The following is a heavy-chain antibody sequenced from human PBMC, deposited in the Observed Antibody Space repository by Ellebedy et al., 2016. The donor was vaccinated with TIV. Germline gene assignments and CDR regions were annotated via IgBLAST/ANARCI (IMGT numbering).Heavy chain of an antibody. D-gene: IGHD3-22*01. Sequence: SVKVSXXASGGTFSSYAISWVRQAPGQGLEWMGGIIPIFGTANYAQKLQGRVTMTTDTSTSTAYMELRSLRSDDTAVYYCARINPLGGKIVVVRPYNWFDPWGQGTLVTVSS. CDR1: GGTFSSYA. J-gene: IGHJ5*02. CDR3: ARINPLGGKIVVVRPYNWFDP. V-gene: IGHV1-69*05. CDR2: IIPIFGTA.